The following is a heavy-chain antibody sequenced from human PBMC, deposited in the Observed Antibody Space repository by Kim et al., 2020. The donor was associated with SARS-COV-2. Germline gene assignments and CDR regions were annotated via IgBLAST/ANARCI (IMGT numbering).Heavy chain of an antibody. Sequence: YHPSLKDRVTMSVHASKNTFSLKLSSVPAADTAVYYCARVNPVTTDGMDVWGQGTTVTVSS. V-gene: IGHV4-4*07. CDR3: ARVNPVTTDGMDV. D-gene: IGHD4-4*01. J-gene: IGHJ6*02.